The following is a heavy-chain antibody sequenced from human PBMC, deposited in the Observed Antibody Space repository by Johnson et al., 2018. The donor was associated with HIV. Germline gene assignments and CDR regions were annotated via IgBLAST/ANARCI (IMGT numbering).Heavy chain of an antibody. Sequence: QVQLVESGGGVVQPGESLRLSCAASGFTFSDYYMSWIRKAPGKGLEWVSYISSSGRTIYYADSVKGRFTMSRDNAKKSLYLQMNSLRAEDTAVYYCAREEGTDILTRGDAFDIWGQGTLVTVSS. V-gene: IGHV3-11*04. CDR2: ISSSGRTI. J-gene: IGHJ3*02. D-gene: IGHD3-9*01. CDR3: AREEGTDILTRGDAFDI. CDR1: GFTFSDYY.